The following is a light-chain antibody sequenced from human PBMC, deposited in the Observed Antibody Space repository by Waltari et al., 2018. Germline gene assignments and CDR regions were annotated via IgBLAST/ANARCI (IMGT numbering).Light chain of an antibody. CDR2: WAS. V-gene: IGKV4-1*01. Sequence: IVMTQSPDSLAVSLGERATINCKSRQSLLFSSNNENYLAWYQQKAGQPPKLLISWASTRESGLPDRFTGSGSGTDFTLTISSLQAEDVAVYFCHQYLSTPWTFGQGTKVEIK. CDR3: HQYLSTPWT. J-gene: IGKJ1*01. CDR1: QSLLFSSNNENY.